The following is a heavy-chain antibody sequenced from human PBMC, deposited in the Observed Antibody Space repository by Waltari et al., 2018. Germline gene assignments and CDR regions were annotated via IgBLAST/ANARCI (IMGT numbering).Heavy chain of an antibody. CDR1: GGSISSSSYY. J-gene: IGHJ6*02. CDR2: IYYSGST. V-gene: IGHV4-39*01. Sequence: QLQLQESGPGLVKPSETLSLTCTVSGGSISSSSYYWGWIRQPPGKGLEWIGRIYYSGSTYYNPSLKSRVTISVDTSKNQFSLKLSSVTAADTAVYYCARSVGYYDFWSGYYSDYYYYYGMDVWGQGTTVTVSS. CDR3: ARSVGYYDFWSGYYSDYYYYYGMDV. D-gene: IGHD3-3*01.